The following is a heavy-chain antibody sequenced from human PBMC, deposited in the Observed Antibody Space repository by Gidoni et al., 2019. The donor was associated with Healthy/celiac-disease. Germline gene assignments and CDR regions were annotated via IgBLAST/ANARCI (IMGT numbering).Heavy chain of an antibody. CDR1: GFTFDDYA. Sequence: EVQLVESGGGLVQPGRSLRLSCAASGFTFDDYAMHWVRQAPGKGLEWVSGISWNSGSIGYADSVKGRFTISRDNAKNSLYLQMNSLRAEDTALYYCAKDTDSVGHDAFDIWGQGTMVTVSS. J-gene: IGHJ3*02. CDR3: AKDTDSVGHDAFDI. D-gene: IGHD1-26*01. CDR2: ISWNSGSI. V-gene: IGHV3-9*01.